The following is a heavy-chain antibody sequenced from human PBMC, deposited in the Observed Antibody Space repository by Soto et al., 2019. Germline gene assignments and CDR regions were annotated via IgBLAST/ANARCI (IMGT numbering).Heavy chain of an antibody. V-gene: IGHV3-66*01. D-gene: IGHD6-6*01. Sequence: GGSLRLSCAASGFTVSSNYMSWVRQAPGKGLEWVSVIYSGGSTYYAASVKGRFTISRDNSKNTLFFQMNSLRAEDTAVYYCARGGIAARPGDYYYYYYMDVWGKGTTVTVSS. CDR2: IYSGGST. CDR1: GFTVSSNY. CDR3: ARGGIAARPGDYYYYYYMDV. J-gene: IGHJ6*03.